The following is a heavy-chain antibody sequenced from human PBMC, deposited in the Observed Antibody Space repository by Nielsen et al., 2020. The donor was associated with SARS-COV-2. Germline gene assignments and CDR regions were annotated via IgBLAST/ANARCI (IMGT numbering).Heavy chain of an antibody. CDR2: IVVGSDNT. CDR1: GFTFTSSA. V-gene: IGHV1-58*02. D-gene: IGHD1-26*01. CDR3: AAGRIVGATTLYYYYGMDV. Sequence: SVKVSCKASGFTFTSSAMQWVRQARGQRLEWIGWIVVGSDNTNYAQKFQERVTITRDMSTSTAYMELSSLRSEDTAVYYCAAGRIVGATTLYYYYGMDVWGQGTTVTVSS. J-gene: IGHJ6*02.